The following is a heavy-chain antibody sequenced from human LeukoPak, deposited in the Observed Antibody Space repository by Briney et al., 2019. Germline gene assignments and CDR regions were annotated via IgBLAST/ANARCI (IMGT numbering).Heavy chain of an antibody. CDR1: GYTFTGYY. J-gene: IGHJ4*02. V-gene: IGHV1-2*02. Sequence: GASVKVSCKASGYTFTGYYMHWVRRAPGQGLEWMGWINPNSGGTNYAQKFQGRVTMTGDTSISTAYMELSRLRSDDTAVYYCAGGGGYSYGLPSGYWGQGTLVTVSS. CDR3: AGGGGYSYGLPSGY. CDR2: INPNSGGT. D-gene: IGHD5-18*01.